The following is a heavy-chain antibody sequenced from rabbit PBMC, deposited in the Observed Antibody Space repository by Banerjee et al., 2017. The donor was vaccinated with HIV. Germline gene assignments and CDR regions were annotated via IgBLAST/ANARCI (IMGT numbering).Heavy chain of an antibody. CDR2: IDTSYGDT. CDR1: GFSFSSNW. V-gene: IGHV1S40*01. D-gene: IGHD4-1*01. J-gene: IGHJ3*01. CDR3: ARDLTDVIGWNFGW. Sequence: QSLEESGGDLVKPGGTLTLTCTVSGFSFSSNWICWVRQAPGKGLEWIACIDTSYGDTDYANWPKGRFTISKTSSTTVTLQMTSLTAADTATYFCARDLTDVIGWNFGWWGQGTLVTVS.